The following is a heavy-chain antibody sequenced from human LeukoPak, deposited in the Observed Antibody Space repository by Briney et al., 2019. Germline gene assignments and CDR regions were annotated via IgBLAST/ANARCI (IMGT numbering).Heavy chain of an antibody. Sequence: PSETLSLTCTVSGGSISSYYWSWIRQPPGKGLEWIGYIYYSGSTNYNPSLKSRVTISVDTSKNQFSLKLSSVTAADTAVYYCAKDLNYGDGRWEFDPWGQGTLVTVSS. CDR2: IYYSGST. D-gene: IGHD4-17*01. CDR1: GGSISSYY. V-gene: IGHV4-59*01. J-gene: IGHJ5*02. CDR3: AKDLNYGDGRWEFDP.